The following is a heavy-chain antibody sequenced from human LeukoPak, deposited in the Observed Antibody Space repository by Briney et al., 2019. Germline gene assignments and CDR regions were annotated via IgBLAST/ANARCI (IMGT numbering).Heavy chain of an antibody. CDR3: ARYWAARLPFIDY. J-gene: IGHJ4*02. D-gene: IGHD6-6*01. Sequence: PGGSLRLSCAASGFTVSSNYMSWVRQAPGKGLEWASVIYSGGSTYYADSVKGRFTISRDNSKNTLYLQMNSLRAEDTAVYYCARYWAARLPFIDYWGQGTLVTVSS. V-gene: IGHV3-66*02. CDR2: IYSGGST. CDR1: GFTVSSNY.